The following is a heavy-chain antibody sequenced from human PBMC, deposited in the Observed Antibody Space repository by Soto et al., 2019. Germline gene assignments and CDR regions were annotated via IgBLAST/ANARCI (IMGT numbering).Heavy chain of an antibody. CDR3: ARPYCTNGVCYEARDAFDI. J-gene: IGHJ3*02. V-gene: IGHV1-24*01. CDR2: FDPEDGET. D-gene: IGHD2-8*01. Sequence: ASVKVSCKVSGYTLTELSMHWVRQAPGKGLEWMGGFDPEDGETIYAQKFQGRVTMTADTSTDTAYMELSSLRSEDTAVYYCARPYCTNGVCYEARDAFDIWGQGTMVTVSS. CDR1: GYTLTELS.